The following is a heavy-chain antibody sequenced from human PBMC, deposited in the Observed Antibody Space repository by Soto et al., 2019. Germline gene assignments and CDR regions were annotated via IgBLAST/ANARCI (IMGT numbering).Heavy chain of an antibody. Sequence: ASVKVSCKASGYTFTSYGISWVRQAPGQGLEWMGWISAYNGNTNYAQKLQGRVTMTTDTSTSTAYMELRSLRSDDTAVYYCARVRRIYFPMRYDILTGYRYYFDYWGQGTLVTVSS. V-gene: IGHV1-18*01. J-gene: IGHJ4*02. CDR1: GYTFTSYG. CDR2: ISAYNGNT. D-gene: IGHD3-9*01. CDR3: ARVRRIYFPMRYDILTGYRYYFDY.